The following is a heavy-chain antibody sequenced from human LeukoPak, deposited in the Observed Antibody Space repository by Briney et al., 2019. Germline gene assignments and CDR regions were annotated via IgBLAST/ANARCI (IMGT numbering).Heavy chain of an antibody. D-gene: IGHD6-19*01. CDR1: GFTFSNYA. V-gene: IGHV3-23*01. Sequence: SGGSLRLSCAASGFTFSNYAMSWVRQAPGKGLEWVSVISGSGDRTYYADSVKGRFTISRDNPKNTLYIQMNSLTAEDTAIYYYAKDRRDSSGWIRTDDYWGQGTLVTVSS. J-gene: IGHJ4*02. CDR3: AKDRRDSSGWIRTDDY. CDR2: ISGSGDRT.